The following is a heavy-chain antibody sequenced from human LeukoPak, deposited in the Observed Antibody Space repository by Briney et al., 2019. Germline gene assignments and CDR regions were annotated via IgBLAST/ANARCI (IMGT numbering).Heavy chain of an antibody. V-gene: IGHV4-4*07. CDR2: IYTSGST. Sequence: SETLSLTCTVSGGSISSYYWSWIRQPAGKGLEWIGRIYTSGSTNYNPSLKSRVTMSVDTSKNQFTLKLSSVTAADTAVYYCARPRRLRFLEWPPYFDYWGQGTLVTVSS. D-gene: IGHD3-3*01. CDR3: ARPRRLRFLEWPPYFDY. J-gene: IGHJ4*02. CDR1: GGSISSYY.